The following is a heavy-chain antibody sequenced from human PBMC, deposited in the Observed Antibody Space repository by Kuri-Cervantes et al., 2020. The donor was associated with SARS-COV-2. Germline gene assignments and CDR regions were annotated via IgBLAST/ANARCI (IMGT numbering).Heavy chain of an antibody. Sequence: LRLSCTVSGGSISSGDYCWSWIRQPPGKGLEWIGYIYYSGSTYYNPSLKSRVTISVDTSKNQFSPKLSSVTAADTAVYYCASGYCTNGVCYVFDYWGQGTLVTVSS. CDR3: ASGYCTNGVCYVFDY. D-gene: IGHD2-8*01. J-gene: IGHJ4*02. V-gene: IGHV4-30-4*08. CDR1: GGSISSGDYC. CDR2: IYYSGST.